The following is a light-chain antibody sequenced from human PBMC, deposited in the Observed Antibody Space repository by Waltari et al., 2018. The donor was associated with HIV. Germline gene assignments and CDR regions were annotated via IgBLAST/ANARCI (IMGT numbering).Light chain of an antibody. CDR3: CAYAGPTGLSEV. Sequence: QSALTQPASVSGSPGQSITISCTGTSRDIGAYNYVSWYQQHHGKAPKLIIYDVGTRPSWFSDRFSGSKSGNTASLTISGLPSEDEADYHCCAYAGPTGLSEVFGGGTKLTVL. CDR1: SRDIGAYNY. CDR2: DVG. V-gene: IGLV2-23*02. J-gene: IGLJ2*01.